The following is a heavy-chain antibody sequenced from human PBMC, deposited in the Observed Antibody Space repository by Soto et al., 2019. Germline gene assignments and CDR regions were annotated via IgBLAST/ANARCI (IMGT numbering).Heavy chain of an antibody. CDR2: INAGNGNT. D-gene: IGHD3-10*01. V-gene: IGHV1-3*01. CDR1: GYTFTSYA. CDR3: ARDSTMVRGVIIDHILFY. J-gene: IGHJ4*02. Sequence: GASVKVSCKASGYTFTSYAMHWVRQAPGQRLEWMGWINAGNGNTKYSQKFQGRVTTTRDTSASTAYMELSSLRSEDTAVYYCARDSTMVRGVIIDHILFYWGQGTLVT.